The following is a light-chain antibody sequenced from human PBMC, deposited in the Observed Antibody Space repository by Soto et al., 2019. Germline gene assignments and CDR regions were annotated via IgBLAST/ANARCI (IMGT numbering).Light chain of an antibody. V-gene: IGLV2-11*01. CDR1: SNDIGGYNY. CDR3: CSYAGSYSLL. J-gene: IGLJ2*01. CDR2: GVS. Sequence: HSALTQPRSVSGSPGQSVTISCTGTSNDIGGYNYVSWYQQHPGKVPKLMIYGVSKRPSGVPDRFSGSKSGNTASLTISGLQGEDEADYYCCSYAGSYSLLFGGGTKLTVL.